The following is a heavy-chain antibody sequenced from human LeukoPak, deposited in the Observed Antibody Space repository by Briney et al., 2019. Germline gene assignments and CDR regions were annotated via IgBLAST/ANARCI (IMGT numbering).Heavy chain of an antibody. CDR1: GGSFSGYY. D-gene: IGHD3-22*01. Sequence: SETLSLTCAVYGGSFSGYYWSWIRQPPGKGLEWIGEINHSGSTNYNPSLKSRVTISVDTFKTQFSLKLSSVTAADTAVYYCARKSGYYDSSGYYHHFDYWGQGTLVTVSS. CDR2: INHSGST. J-gene: IGHJ4*02. V-gene: IGHV4-34*01. CDR3: ARKSGYYDSSGYYHHFDY.